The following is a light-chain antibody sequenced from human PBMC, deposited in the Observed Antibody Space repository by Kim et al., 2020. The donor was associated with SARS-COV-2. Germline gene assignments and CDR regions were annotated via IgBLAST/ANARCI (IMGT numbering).Light chain of an antibody. CDR3: QHRNGYPWT. Sequence: DIQLTQSPSSLSASVGDRVTITCRASQGINSYLAWYLQKPGKAPKLLIYGASTLQSGVPSRFSGGGSGTDFSLTISSLQPEDFATYYCQHRNGYPWTFGQGTKVDIK. J-gene: IGKJ1*01. CDR1: QGINSY. V-gene: IGKV1-9*01. CDR2: GAS.